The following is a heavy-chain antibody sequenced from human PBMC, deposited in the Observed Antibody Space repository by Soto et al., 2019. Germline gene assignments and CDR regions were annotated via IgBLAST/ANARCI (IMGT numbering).Heavy chain of an antibody. Sequence: GGSLRLSCAASGFTVSSNYMSWVRQAPGKGLEWVSVIYSGGSTYYADSVKGRFTISRDNSKNTLYLQMNSLRAEDTAVYYCARAGDRGYSGYDTNGAFDIWGQGTMVTVSS. CDR2: IYSGGST. CDR3: ARAGDRGYSGYDTNGAFDI. D-gene: IGHD5-12*01. J-gene: IGHJ3*02. CDR1: GFTVSSNY. V-gene: IGHV3-66*01.